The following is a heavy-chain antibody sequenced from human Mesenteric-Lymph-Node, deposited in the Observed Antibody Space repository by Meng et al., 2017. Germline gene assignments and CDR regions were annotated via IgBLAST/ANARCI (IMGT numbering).Heavy chain of an antibody. CDR2: INRDGSDI. CDR3: ARDDWQRTVDY. CDR1: GFTLSRYW. D-gene: IGHD2-21*01. V-gene: IGHV3-7*01. Sequence: GTLKISCAVSGFTLSRYWMSWVRQAPGKGLEWVANINRDGSDIYYVDSVKGRFTVSRDNAKNTLYLEMNSLRAEDTAVYYCARDDWQRTVDYWGQGTLVTVSS. J-gene: IGHJ4*02.